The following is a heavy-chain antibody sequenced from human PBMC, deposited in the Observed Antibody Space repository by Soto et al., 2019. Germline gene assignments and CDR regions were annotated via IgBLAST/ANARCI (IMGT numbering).Heavy chain of an antibody. Sequence: QVQLQQWGAGLLKPSETLSLTCAVYGGSFSGYYWSWIRQPPGKGLEWIGEINHSGSTNYNPSLKSRVTISVDRPKNQFALKLGSVTAADTAVYYCAIAATVTTRGGWFDPWGQGTLVTVSS. CDR3: AIAATVTTRGGWFDP. D-gene: IGHD4-17*01. J-gene: IGHJ5*02. V-gene: IGHV4-34*01. CDR1: GGSFSGYY. CDR2: INHSGST.